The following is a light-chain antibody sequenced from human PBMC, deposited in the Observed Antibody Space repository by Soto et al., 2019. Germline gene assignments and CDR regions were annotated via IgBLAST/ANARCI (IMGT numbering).Light chain of an antibody. Sequence: DIVMTQSPLSLPVTPGDPASISFRSSQILLHSNGYNYLDWYLQKPGQSPQLLIYLGSNRASGVPDRFSGSGSGTDFTLKISRVEAEDVGVYYCMQPLQSWTFGQGTKVDIK. CDR2: LGS. CDR3: MQPLQSWT. J-gene: IGKJ1*01. V-gene: IGKV2-28*01. CDR1: QILLHSNGYNY.